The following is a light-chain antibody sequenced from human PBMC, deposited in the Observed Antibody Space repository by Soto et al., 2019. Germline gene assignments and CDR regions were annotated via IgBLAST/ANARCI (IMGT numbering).Light chain of an antibody. V-gene: IGKV3-15*01. CDR2: GAS. CDR1: RTVSVN. Sequence: EVVMTQSPATLSVSPGDTATLACRASRTVSVNVAWYQQKPGQAPRLLIFGASTRATGIPARFSGGGSGTEFTLTVSSLQSEDFAVYYCKQYSSWPPLAFGGGTK. CDR3: KQYSSWPPLA. J-gene: IGKJ4*01.